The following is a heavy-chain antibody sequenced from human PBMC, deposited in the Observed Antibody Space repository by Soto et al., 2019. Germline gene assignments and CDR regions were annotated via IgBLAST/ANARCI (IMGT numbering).Heavy chain of an antibody. Sequence: GGSLRLSCAASGFTFSSYAMSWVRQAPGKGLEWVSAISGSGGCTYYADSVKGRFTISRDNSKNTLYLQMNSLRAEDTAVYYCAKSHGNVLMVYASDYWGQGTLVTVSS. J-gene: IGHJ4*02. CDR2: ISGSGGCT. V-gene: IGHV3-23*01. D-gene: IGHD2-8*01. CDR1: GFTFSSYA. CDR3: AKSHGNVLMVYASDY.